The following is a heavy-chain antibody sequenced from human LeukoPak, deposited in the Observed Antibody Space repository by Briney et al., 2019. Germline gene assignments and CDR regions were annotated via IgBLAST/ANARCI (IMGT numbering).Heavy chain of an antibody. D-gene: IGHD2-15*01. CDR3: AKGGDIRDDYYYYMDV. CDR1: GFTFSSYA. Sequence: PGRSLRLSCAASGFTFSSYAMHWVRQAPGKGLEWVSAISGSGGSTYYADSVKGRFTISRDNSKNTLYLQMNSLRAEDTAVYYCAKGGDIRDDYYYYMDVWGKGTTVTVSS. V-gene: IGHV3-23*01. CDR2: ISGSGGST. J-gene: IGHJ6*03.